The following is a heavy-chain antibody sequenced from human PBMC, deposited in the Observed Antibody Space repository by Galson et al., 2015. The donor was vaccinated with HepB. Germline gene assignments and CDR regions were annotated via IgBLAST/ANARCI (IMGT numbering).Heavy chain of an antibody. CDR1: GYTFTSYY. CDR2: INPSGGST. Sequence: SVKVSCKASGYTFTSYYMHWVRQAPGQGLEWMGIINPSGGSTSYAQKFQGRVTMTRDTSTSTVYMELSSLRSEDTAVYYCARGGSNYDFWSGLYYYYGMDVWGQGTTVTVSS. CDR3: ARGGSNYDFWSGLYYYYGMDV. J-gene: IGHJ6*02. V-gene: IGHV1-46*01. D-gene: IGHD3-3*01.